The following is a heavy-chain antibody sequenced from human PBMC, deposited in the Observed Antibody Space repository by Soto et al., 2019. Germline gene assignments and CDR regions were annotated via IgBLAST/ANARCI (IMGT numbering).Heavy chain of an antibody. CDR3: ARGITIFGVVYTPGYYYGMDV. D-gene: IGHD3-3*01. V-gene: IGHV4-34*01. CDR2: INHSGST. CDR1: GGSFSGYY. J-gene: IGHJ6*02. Sequence: PSETLSLTCAVYGGSFSGYYWSWIRQPPGKGLEWIGEINHSGSTNYNPSLKSRVTISVDTSKNQFSLKLSSVTAADTAVYYCARGITIFGVVYTPGYYYGMDVWGQGTTVTVSS.